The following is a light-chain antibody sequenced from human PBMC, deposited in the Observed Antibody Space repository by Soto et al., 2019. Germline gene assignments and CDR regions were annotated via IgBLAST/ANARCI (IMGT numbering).Light chain of an antibody. CDR2: AAS. V-gene: IGKV1-39*01. Sequence: DIQMTQSPSSLSASLGDRVIITCRASQTISKSLNWYQQKPGEAPNLLISAASNLQSGVPSRFSGSGSGTLFSLTINSLQPEDIAVYYCHQRYNFPRTFGQGTNVEV. CDR3: HQRYNFPRT. J-gene: IGKJ1*01. CDR1: QTISKS.